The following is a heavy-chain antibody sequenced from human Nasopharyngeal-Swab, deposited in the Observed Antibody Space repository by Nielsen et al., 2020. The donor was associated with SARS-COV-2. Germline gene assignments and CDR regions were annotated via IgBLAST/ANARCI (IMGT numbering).Heavy chain of an antibody. Sequence: GGSLRLSCAASGFTFSSYSMNWVRQAPGKGLEWVSSISGSSSYIYYADSVKGRFTISRDNAKNSLYLQMNSLRAEDTAVYYCARSVQLLWFGELPTYYYGMDVWGQGTTVTVSS. J-gene: IGHJ6*02. CDR3: ARSVQLLWFGELPTYYYGMDV. CDR2: ISGSSSYI. V-gene: IGHV3-21*01. CDR1: GFTFSSYS. D-gene: IGHD3-10*01.